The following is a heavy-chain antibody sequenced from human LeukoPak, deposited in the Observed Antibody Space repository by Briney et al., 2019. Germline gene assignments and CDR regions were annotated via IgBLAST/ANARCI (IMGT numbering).Heavy chain of an antibody. Sequence: ASVKVSCKASGYTFTGYYMHWVRQAPGQGLEWMGWINPNSGGTNYAQKFQGRVTMTRDTPISTAYMELSRLRSDDTAVYYCARPPARIAARAAPKTYNWFDPWGQGTLVTVSS. CDR1: GYTFTGYY. CDR3: ARPPARIAARAAPKTYNWFDP. CDR2: INPNSGGT. D-gene: IGHD6-6*01. J-gene: IGHJ5*02. V-gene: IGHV1-2*02.